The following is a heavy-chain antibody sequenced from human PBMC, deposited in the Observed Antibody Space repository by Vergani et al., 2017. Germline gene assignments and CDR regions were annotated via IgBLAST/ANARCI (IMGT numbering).Heavy chain of an antibody. CDR1: GGSISSSSYY. J-gene: IGHJ5*02. CDR2: IYYSGST. D-gene: IGHD3-10*01. Sequence: QVQLQQWGAGLLKPSETLSLTCAVSGGSISSSSYYWGWIRQPPGKGLEWIGSIYYSGSTYYNPSLKSRVTISVDTSKNQFSLKLSAVTAADTAVYYCARQGDLLWFGELFNWFDPWGQGTLVTVSS. CDR3: ARQGDLLWFGELFNWFDP. V-gene: IGHV4-39*01.